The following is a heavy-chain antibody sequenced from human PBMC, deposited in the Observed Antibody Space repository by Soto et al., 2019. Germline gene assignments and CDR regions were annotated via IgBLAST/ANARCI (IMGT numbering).Heavy chain of an antibody. V-gene: IGHV4-61*01. CDR2: VYHTGRT. CDR1: GGSFKSGSYS. D-gene: IGHD1-1*01. J-gene: IGHJ5*02. CDR3: VRDGTKTLRDWFDP. Sequence: PSETLSLTCTFSGGSFKSGSYSWSWIRQPPGKGLEWIGYVYHTGRTSYNPSLKSRVSISMDTSKNQFSLKLRSVTAADTAVYYCVRDGTKTLRDWFDPSGQAISVTVAS.